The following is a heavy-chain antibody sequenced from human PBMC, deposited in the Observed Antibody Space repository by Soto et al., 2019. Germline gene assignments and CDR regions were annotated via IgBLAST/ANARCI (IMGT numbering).Heavy chain of an antibody. J-gene: IGHJ4*02. CDR2: IYWDDDK. V-gene: IGHV2-5*02. CDR1: GFSLTTGGVG. CDR3: AHRLGIRSDY. D-gene: IGHD1-26*01. Sequence: QITLKESGPTLVKSTQNLTLTCTFSGFSLTTGGVGVAWIRQPPRKALEWLAVIYWDDDKRYSPSLKSRLTITKDTSKNQVVLTMTNMDPLDTATYYCAHRLGIRSDYWGQGALVIVSS.